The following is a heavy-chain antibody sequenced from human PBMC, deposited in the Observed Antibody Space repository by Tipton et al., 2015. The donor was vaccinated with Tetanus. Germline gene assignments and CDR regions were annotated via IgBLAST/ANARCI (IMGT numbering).Heavy chain of an antibody. CDR1: GGSISSGGYY. D-gene: IGHD2-2*02. V-gene: IGHV4-31*02. Sequence: LRLSCTVSGGSISSGGYYWSWIRQHPGKGLEWIGYIYYSGSTYYNPSLKSRVTISVDTSKNQFSLKLSSVTAADTAVYYCARARKAGYCSSTSCYILGGWFDPWGQGTLVTVSS. CDR2: IYYSGST. J-gene: IGHJ5*02. CDR3: ARARKAGYCSSTSCYILGGWFDP.